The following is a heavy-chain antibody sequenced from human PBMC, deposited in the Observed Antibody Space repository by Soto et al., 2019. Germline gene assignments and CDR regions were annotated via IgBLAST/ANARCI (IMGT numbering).Heavy chain of an antibody. J-gene: IGHJ4*02. D-gene: IGHD5-12*01. CDR2: IYYSGTT. V-gene: IGHV4-39*01. CDR3: ARSTRSGYHYFDY. Sequence: LSLTCTVSGGSISSSIYYWGWIRQPPGRGLEWIASIYYSGTTYHNPSLKSRVTISVDTSKDQFSLKLTSVTAADTAVYYCARSTRSGYHYFDYWGQGALVTVSS. CDR1: GGSISSSIYY.